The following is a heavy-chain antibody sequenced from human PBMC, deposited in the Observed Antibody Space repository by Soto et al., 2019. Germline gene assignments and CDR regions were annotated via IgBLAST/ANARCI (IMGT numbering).Heavy chain of an antibody. D-gene: IGHD1-20*01. J-gene: IGHJ4*02. CDR1: GFTFHDYG. V-gene: IGHV3-9*01. Sequence: GGSLRLSCAASGFTFHDYGMHWVRQAPGKGLEWVSGMTWNSVSIGYANSVKGRFTLSRDNANNSLFLQMNSLRVEDTALYYCAKAGTITGIMDYWGQGTLVTVSS. CDR2: MTWNSVSI. CDR3: AKAGTITGIMDY.